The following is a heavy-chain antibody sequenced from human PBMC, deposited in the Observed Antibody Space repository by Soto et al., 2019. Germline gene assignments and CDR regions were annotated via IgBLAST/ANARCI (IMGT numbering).Heavy chain of an antibody. CDR3: ARETLSYGSALDV. CDR1: GFRFDDYN. CDR2: ITWNGGNT. J-gene: IGHJ6*01. D-gene: IGHD3-16*01. Sequence: GGSLRLSCAASGFRFDDYNMHWVRQAPGKGPEWVSLITWNGGNTYYADSVKGRFTISRDGTTKSVSLQMTSLKREDTGLYYCARETLSYGSALDVWGQGTTVTVSS. V-gene: IGHV3-43*01.